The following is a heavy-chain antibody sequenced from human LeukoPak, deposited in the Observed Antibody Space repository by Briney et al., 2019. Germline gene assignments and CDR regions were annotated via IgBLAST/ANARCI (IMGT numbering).Heavy chain of an antibody. D-gene: IGHD5-12*01. CDR2: ISSSSSYI. CDR1: GFTFSSYS. J-gene: IGHJ4*02. CDR3: ARGEYSGYEPFDY. V-gene: IGHV3-21*01. Sequence: GGSLRLSCAASGFTFSSYSMNWVRQAPGKGLEWVSSISSSSSYIYYADSVKGRFTISRDNAKNSLYLQMNSLRAEDTAVYYCARGEYSGYEPFDYWGQGTLVTVSS.